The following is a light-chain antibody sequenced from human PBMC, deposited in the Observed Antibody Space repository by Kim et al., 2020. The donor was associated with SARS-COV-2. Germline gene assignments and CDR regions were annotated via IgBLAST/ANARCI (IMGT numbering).Light chain of an antibody. Sequence: IIMTQSPATLSVSPGERATLSCRASHFISRNLVWYQQQPGQAPRLLIYGATTTATGIPARFSGSGSGTEFTLTISSLQSEDFAVYYCHQNNDWPTFGQGTKLEIK. CDR1: HFISRN. CDR2: GAT. J-gene: IGKJ2*01. CDR3: HQNNDWPT. V-gene: IGKV3D-15*01.